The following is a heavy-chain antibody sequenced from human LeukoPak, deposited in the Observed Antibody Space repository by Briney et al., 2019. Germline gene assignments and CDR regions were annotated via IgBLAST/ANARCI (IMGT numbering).Heavy chain of an antibody. D-gene: IGHD2-2*01. CDR1: GYTFTAYY. J-gene: IGHJ5*02. Sequence: ASVKVSSKASGYTFTAYYMHWVRQAPGQGLEWMGWINPNSGGTNYAQKFQGRVTMTRDTSISTAYMELSRLRSDDTAVYYCARDRYCSSTSCYRWFDPWGQGTLVTVSS. V-gene: IGHV1-2*02. CDR2: INPNSGGT. CDR3: ARDRYCSSTSCYRWFDP.